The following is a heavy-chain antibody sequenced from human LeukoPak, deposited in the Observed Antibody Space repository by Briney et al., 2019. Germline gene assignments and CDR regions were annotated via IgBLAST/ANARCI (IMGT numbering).Heavy chain of an antibody. V-gene: IGHV3-9*01. J-gene: IGHJ4*02. D-gene: IGHD2-2*02. CDR2: ISWNSGSI. Sequence: PGRSLRLSCAASGFTFDDYAMRWVRQAPGKGLEWVSGISWNSGSIGYADSVKGRFTISRDNAKNSLYLQMNSLRAEDTALYYCAKASQYQLLYPYFDYWGQGTLVTVSS. CDR3: AKASQYQLLYPYFDY. CDR1: GFTFDDYA.